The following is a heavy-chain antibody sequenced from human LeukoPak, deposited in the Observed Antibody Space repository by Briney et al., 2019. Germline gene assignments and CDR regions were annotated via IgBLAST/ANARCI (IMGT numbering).Heavy chain of an antibody. Sequence: SETLSLTCTVSGGSISSSSYYWGWIRQPPGKGLEWIGSIYYSGSTYYNPSLKSRVTISVDTSKNQFSLKLSSVTAADTAVYYCAKISTTGKRDFDYWGQGTLVTVSS. D-gene: IGHD1-1*01. CDR2: IYYSGST. V-gene: IGHV4-39*01. J-gene: IGHJ4*02. CDR1: GGSISSSSYY. CDR3: AKISTTGKRDFDY.